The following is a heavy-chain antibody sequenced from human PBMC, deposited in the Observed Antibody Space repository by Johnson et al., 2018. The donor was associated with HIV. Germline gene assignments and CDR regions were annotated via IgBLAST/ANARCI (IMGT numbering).Heavy chain of an antibody. Sequence: EVQVVESGGGLVQPGGSLRLSCAASGFTFSSYAMSWVRQAPGKGLEWVSGISGSGGSTYYADSVKGRFTISRDNYQNTLYLQMNSLRAEDTAVYYCARDHWDWVGATDAFDVWGQGTMVTVSS. CDR1: GFTFSSYA. CDR3: ARDHWDWVGATDAFDV. V-gene: IGHV3-23*04. CDR2: ISGSGGST. J-gene: IGHJ3*01. D-gene: IGHD1-26*01.